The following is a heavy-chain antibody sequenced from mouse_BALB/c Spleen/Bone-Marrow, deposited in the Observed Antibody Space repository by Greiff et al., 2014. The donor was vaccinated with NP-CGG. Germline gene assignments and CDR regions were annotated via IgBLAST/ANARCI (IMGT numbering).Heavy chain of an antibody. CDR1: GFDFSRYW. CDR2: INPDSSTI. D-gene: IGHD1-1*01. J-gene: IGHJ3*01. V-gene: IGHV4-1*02. CDR3: ARLGYYGALAY. Sequence: VESGGSLKLSCAASGFDFSRYWMSWVRQAPGKGLEWIGEINPDSSTINYTPSLKDKFIISRDNAKNTLYLQMSKVRSEDTALYYCARLGYYGALAYWGQGTLVTVSA.